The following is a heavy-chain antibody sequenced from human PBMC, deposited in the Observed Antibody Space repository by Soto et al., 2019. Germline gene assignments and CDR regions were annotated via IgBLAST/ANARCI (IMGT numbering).Heavy chain of an antibody. Sequence: QVQLVESGGGVVQPGRSLRLSCAASGFTFNSYGMHWVRQTPGKGLEWVAVIWYDGSNKYYADSVKGRFTISRDNSKKTLELQMNSLRSDDTAVYYCTGGGGRWYFDYWGQGTLVTVSS. CDR1: GFTFNSYG. CDR2: IWYDGSNK. V-gene: IGHV3-33*01. J-gene: IGHJ4*02. CDR3: TGGGGRWYFDY. D-gene: IGHD3-16*01.